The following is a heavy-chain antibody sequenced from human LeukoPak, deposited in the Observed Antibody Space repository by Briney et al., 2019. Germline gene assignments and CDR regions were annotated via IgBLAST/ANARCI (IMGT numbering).Heavy chain of an antibody. D-gene: IGHD3-16*02. Sequence: GGSLRLSCAASGCTFSSYWMSWVRQAPGKGLEWVANIKQDGSEKYYVDSVKGRFTISRDNAKNSLYLQMNSLRAEDTAVYYCAGALRYVWGSYRFPFDPWGQGTLVTVSS. CDR3: AGALRYVWGSYRFPFDP. CDR1: GCTFSSYW. J-gene: IGHJ5*02. CDR2: IKQDGSEK. V-gene: IGHV3-7*01.